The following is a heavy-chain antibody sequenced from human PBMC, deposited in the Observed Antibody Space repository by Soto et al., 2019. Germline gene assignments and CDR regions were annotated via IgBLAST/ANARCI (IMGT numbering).Heavy chain of an antibody. CDR1: GGSISSYH. J-gene: IGHJ6*03. CDR2: VYRGGST. CDR3: AKEMGFCTTTSCHAGPLYYYMDV. Sequence: SETLSLTCTVSGGSISSYHWTWIRQPPGKGLEWLGDVYRGGSTNYNPSLRSRLTMSVDTSNNQFSLRLSSVTAADTAVYYCAKEMGFCTTTSCHAGPLYYYMDVWGKGTTVT. D-gene: IGHD2-2*01. V-gene: IGHV4-59*01.